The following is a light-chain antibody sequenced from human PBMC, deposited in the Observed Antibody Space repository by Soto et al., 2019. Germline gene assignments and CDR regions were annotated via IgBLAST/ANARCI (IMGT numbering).Light chain of an antibody. CDR2: GAS. CDR3: QQYGSSLLFT. V-gene: IGKV3-20*01. J-gene: IGKJ3*01. CDR1: QSVSSSY. Sequence: EIVLTQSPGTLSLSPGERATLSCRASQSVSSSYLAWYQQKPGQAPRLLIYGASSRATGIPDRFSGSGSGTDFTLTISRLEPEDFAVYYCQQYGSSLLFTFGRGTKVDIK.